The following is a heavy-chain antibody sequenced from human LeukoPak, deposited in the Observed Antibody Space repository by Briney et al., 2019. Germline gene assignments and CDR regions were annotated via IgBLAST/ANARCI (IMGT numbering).Heavy chain of an antibody. CDR3: ARQGDSGWYYFDY. CDR2: IYHSGST. Sequence: SETLSLTCTVSGGSISSSSYYWGWIRQPPGKGLEWIGEIYHSGSTNHNPSLKSRVTISVDKSKNQFSLKLTSVTAADTAAYYCARQGDSGWYYFDYWGQGTLVTVSS. CDR1: GGSISSSSYY. D-gene: IGHD6-19*01. V-gene: IGHV4-39*07. J-gene: IGHJ4*02.